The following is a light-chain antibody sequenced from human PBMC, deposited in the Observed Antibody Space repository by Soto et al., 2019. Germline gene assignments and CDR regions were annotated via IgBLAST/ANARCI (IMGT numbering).Light chain of an antibody. CDR3: QHYDNLPRT. J-gene: IGKJ1*01. Sequence: DIQMTQSPSSLSASVGDRVTITCQASQDIKKYLNWYQQKSGKAPKLLIYDASSLETGVPSRFSGSGSGTDFTLTISSLQPEEFATHYCQHYDNLPRTFGQGTKVDIK. CDR2: DAS. CDR1: QDIKKY. V-gene: IGKV1-33*01.